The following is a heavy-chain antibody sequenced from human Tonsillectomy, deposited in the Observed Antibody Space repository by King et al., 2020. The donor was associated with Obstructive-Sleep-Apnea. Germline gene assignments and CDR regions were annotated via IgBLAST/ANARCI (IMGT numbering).Heavy chain of an antibody. CDR3: ARDYISETYYYYGMDV. V-gene: IGHV3-48*04. D-gene: IGHD3-9*01. CDR2: ISSDSSIT. Sequence: VQLVESGGGLVQPGGSLRLSCGASGFTFSTYNMNWVRQAPGKGLEWISYISSDSSITYYAESAKGRFTISRDNAKNSLYLQMNSLRAEDTAMYYCARDYISETYYYYGMDVWGQGTTVTVSS. J-gene: IGHJ6*02. CDR1: GFTFSTYN.